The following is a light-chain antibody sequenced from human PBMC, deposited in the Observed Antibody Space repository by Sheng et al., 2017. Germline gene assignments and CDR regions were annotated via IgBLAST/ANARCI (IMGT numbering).Light chain of an antibody. J-gene: IGKJ4*01. Sequence: EIVMTQSPGTLSVSPGERATLSCRASQSVSNNLAWYQQKPGQAPRLLIYGASSRATGIPDRFSGSGSGTDFTLTISRLEPGDFAVYYCQQYGSSPLLTFGGGTKVEIK. CDR1: QSVSNN. CDR3: QQYGSSPLLT. CDR2: GAS. V-gene: IGKV3-20*01.